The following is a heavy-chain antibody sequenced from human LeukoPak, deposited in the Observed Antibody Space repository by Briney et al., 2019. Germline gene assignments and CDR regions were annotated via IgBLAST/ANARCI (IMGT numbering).Heavy chain of an antibody. CDR1: GFTFSSYW. V-gene: IGHV3-74*01. J-gene: IGHJ5*02. Sequence: GGSLRLSCAASGFTFSSYWMHWVRQAPGKGLVWVSRINSDGSSTSYADSVKGRFTISRDNAKNTLYLQMNSLRAEDTAVYYCARVGLRRNWFDPWGQGTLVTVSS. CDR3: ARVGLRRNWFDP. D-gene: IGHD5-12*01. CDR2: INSDGSST.